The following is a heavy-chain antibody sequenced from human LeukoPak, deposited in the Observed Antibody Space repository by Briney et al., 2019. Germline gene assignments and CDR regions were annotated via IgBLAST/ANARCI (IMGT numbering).Heavy chain of an antibody. Sequence: PSETLSLTCTVSGGSISSSSYYWGWIRQPPGKGLEWIGSIYYSGSTYYNPSLKSRVTISVDTSKNQFSLKLSSVTAADTAVYYCARDQGMATIYWFDYWGQGTLVTVSS. CDR1: GGSISSSSYY. V-gene: IGHV4-39*02. CDR3: ARDQGMATIYWFDY. J-gene: IGHJ4*02. D-gene: IGHD5-24*01. CDR2: IYYSGST.